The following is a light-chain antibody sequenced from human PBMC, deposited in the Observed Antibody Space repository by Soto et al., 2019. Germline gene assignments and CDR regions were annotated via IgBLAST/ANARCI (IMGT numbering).Light chain of an antibody. CDR2: LNSDGSH. V-gene: IGLV4-69*01. CDR1: SGHSSYA. Sequence: QLVLTQSPSASASLGASVKLTCTLSSGHSSYAIAWHQQQPEKGPRYLMKLNSDGSHSKGDGIPDRFSGSSSGAERYLTISSLQSEDEADYYCQTWGTGIHWVFGGGTKVTGL. CDR3: QTWGTGIHWV. J-gene: IGLJ3*02.